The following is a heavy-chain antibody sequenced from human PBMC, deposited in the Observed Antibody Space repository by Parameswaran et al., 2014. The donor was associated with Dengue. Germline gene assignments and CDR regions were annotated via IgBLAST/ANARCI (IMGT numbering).Heavy chain of an antibody. D-gene: IGHD1-1*01. CDR2: IYYSGST. Sequence: PGKGLEWIGYIYYSGSTYYNPSLKSRVTISVDTSKNQFSLKLSSVTAADTAVYYCARDSQLEPSPDIWGQGTMVTVSS. J-gene: IGHJ3*02. V-gene: IGHV4-30-4*01. CDR3: ARDSQLEPSPDI.